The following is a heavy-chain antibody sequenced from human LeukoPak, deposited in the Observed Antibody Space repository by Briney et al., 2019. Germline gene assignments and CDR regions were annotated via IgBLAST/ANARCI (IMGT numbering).Heavy chain of an antibody. CDR2: IYHSGST. CDR1: GGSISSGGYY. D-gene: IGHD4-17*01. J-gene: IGHJ4*02. CDR3: ARGRWDHDYGDYCFNY. Sequence: SQTLSLTCTVSGGSISSGGYYWSWIRQPPGKGLEWIGYIYHSGSTYYNPSLKSRVTISVDRSKNQFSLKLSSVTAADTAVYYCARGRWDHDYGDYCFNYWGQGTLVTVSS. V-gene: IGHV4-30-2*01.